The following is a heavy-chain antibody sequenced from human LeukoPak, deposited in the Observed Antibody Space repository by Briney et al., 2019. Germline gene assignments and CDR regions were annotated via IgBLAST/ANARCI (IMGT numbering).Heavy chain of an antibody. CDR2: IYYSGST. J-gene: IGHJ3*02. CDR3: ARDLMGAFDI. V-gene: IGHV4-59*01. CDR1: GGSISSYY. Sequence: NPSETLSLTCTVSGGSISSYYWSWIRQPPGKGLEWIGYIYYSGSTNYNPSLKSRVTISVDTSKNQFSLKLSSVTAADTAVYYCARDLMGAFDIWGQGTMVTVSS.